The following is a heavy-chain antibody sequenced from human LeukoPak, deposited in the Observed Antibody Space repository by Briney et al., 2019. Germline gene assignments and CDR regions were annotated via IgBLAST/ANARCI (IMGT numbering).Heavy chain of an antibody. CDR2: IIPIFGTA. D-gene: IGHD4-11*01. CDR3: ARDVDYSNYYFDY. CDR1: GGTFSSYA. Sequence: SVKVSCKASGGTFSSYAISWVRQAPGQGLEWMGGIIPIFGTANYAQKFQGRVTITADEPTSTAYMELSSLRSEDTAVYYCARDVDYSNYYFDYWGQGTLVTVSS. J-gene: IGHJ4*02. V-gene: IGHV1-69*13.